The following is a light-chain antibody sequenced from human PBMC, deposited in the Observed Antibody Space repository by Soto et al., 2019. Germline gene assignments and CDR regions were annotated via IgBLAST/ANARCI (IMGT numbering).Light chain of an antibody. CDR3: LQDYNYPRT. Sequence: ALQMTQSPSSLSASVGDRVTITCRASQDIRTELGWYQQKTGKAPKLLIYGATTLQSGVPSRFSGSGSGTDFALTIIGLQPEDFATYYCLQDYNYPRTFGQGTKVDIK. CDR2: GAT. CDR1: QDIRTE. V-gene: IGKV1-6*01. J-gene: IGKJ1*01.